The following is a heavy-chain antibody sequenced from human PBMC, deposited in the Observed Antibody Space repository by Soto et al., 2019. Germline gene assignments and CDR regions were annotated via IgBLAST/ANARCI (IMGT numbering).Heavy chain of an antibody. Sequence: GGSLRLSCAASGFTVSGYWMHWVRQAPGKGLVWVSRIDGDGSRTNYADSVKGRFTISRDNAKNTLYLQMNSLRAEDTAVYFCARELASYNDYWGQGTLVTVSS. CDR3: ARELASYNDY. CDR2: IDGDGSRT. CDR1: GFTVSGYW. J-gene: IGHJ4*02. D-gene: IGHD1-1*01. V-gene: IGHV3-74*01.